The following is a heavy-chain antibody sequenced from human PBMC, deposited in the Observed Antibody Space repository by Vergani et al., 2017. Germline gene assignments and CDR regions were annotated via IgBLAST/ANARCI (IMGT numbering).Heavy chain of an antibody. CDR2: ISSSGSTI. CDR1: GFTFSSYE. D-gene: IGHD3-10*01. Sequence: EVQLVESGGGLVQPGGSLRLSCAASGFTFSSYEMNWVRQAPGKGLEWVSYISSSGSTIYYADSVKGRFTISRDNAKNSLYLQMNSLRAEDTAVYYCAGDYGGVLGVIGXFDYGGQGTLVTVSS. CDR3: AGDYGGVLGVIGXFDY. V-gene: IGHV3-48*03. J-gene: IGHJ4*02.